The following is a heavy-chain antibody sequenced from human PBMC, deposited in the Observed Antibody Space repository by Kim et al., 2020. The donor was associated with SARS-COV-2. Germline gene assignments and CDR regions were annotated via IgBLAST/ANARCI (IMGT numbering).Heavy chain of an antibody. J-gene: IGHJ4*02. V-gene: IGHV4-59*13. CDR1: GGSISSFH. CDR3: ARVRVESNYNWNYFDY. CDR2: IYYSGTA. D-gene: IGHD1-20*01. Sequence: SETLSLTCTVSGGSISSFHWTWIRQPPGKGLEWIGYIYYSGTANYNPSLKSRVTISADTSKNQFSLRLSSGTAADTAVYYCARVRVESNYNWNYFDYWGQGTLVTVSS.